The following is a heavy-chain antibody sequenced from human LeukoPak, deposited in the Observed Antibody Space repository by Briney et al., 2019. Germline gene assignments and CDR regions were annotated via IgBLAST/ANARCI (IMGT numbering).Heavy chain of an antibody. Sequence: PGRSLRLSCAASGFTFGDYVLTWVRQAPGKGLEWVGFIRTKGYGGAAEYAASVKGRFTISRDDSKSIAYLQMNSLKAEDTAVYYCARRPGSSHFYPRSDLWGRGTLVTVSS. D-gene: IGHD3-22*01. CDR3: ARRPGSSHFYPRSDL. CDR2: IRTKGYGGAA. J-gene: IGHJ5*02. CDR1: GFTFGDYV. V-gene: IGHV3-49*04.